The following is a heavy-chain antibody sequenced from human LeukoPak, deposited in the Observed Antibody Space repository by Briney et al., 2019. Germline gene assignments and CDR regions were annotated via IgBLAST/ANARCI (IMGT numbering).Heavy chain of an antibody. V-gene: IGHV4-34*01. CDR3: ARDLPVGATRGFGYYFDY. J-gene: IGHJ4*02. Sequence: ESSETLSLTCAVYGGSFSGYYWSWIRQPPGKGLEWIGEINHSGSTNYNPSLKSRVTMSVETSKNQFSLKLSSVTAADTAVYYCARDLPVGATRGFGYYFDYWGQGTLVTVSS. D-gene: IGHD1-26*01. CDR2: INHSGST. CDR1: GGSFSGYY.